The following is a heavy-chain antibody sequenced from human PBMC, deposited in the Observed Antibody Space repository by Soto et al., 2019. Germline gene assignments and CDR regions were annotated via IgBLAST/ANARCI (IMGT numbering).Heavy chain of an antibody. CDR3: ARVNRGIFGVVIIPEYYFQH. Sequence: QVQLQESGPGLVKPSQTLSLTCTVSGGSISSGGYYWSWIRQHPGKGLEWIGYIYYSGSTYYNPSLKSRVTISVDTSKNQFSLKLSSVTAADTAVYYCARVNRGIFGVVIIPEYYFQHWGQGTLVTVSS. V-gene: IGHV4-31*03. CDR2: IYYSGST. CDR1: GGSISSGGYY. D-gene: IGHD3-3*01. J-gene: IGHJ1*01.